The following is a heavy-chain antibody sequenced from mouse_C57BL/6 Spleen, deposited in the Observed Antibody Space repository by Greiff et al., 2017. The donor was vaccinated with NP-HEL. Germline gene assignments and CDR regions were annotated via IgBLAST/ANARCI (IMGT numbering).Heavy chain of an antibody. V-gene: IGHV1-69*01. CDR1: GYTFTSYW. J-gene: IGHJ4*01. CDR2: IDPSDSYT. D-gene: IGHD2-4*01. CDR3: ARRYDYDDGTYYAMDY. Sequence: QVQLQQPGAELVMPGASVKLSCKASGYTFTSYWMHWVKQRPGQGLEWIGEIDPSDSYTNYNQKFKGKSTLTVDKSSSTAYMQLSSLTSEDSAVYYCARRYDYDDGTYYAMDYWGQGTSGTVSS.